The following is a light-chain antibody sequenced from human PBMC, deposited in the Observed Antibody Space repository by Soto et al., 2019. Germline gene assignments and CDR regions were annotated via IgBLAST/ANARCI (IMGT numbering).Light chain of an antibody. CDR3: QQSSSAPYT. V-gene: IGKV1-39*01. CDR1: QTISHY. J-gene: IGKJ2*01. Sequence: DIQMTQSPSSLSASVGERVTITCRASQTISHYLNWYRQQPGRATELLIYAASNLQSGVPSRFSGSGSGTEFTLPINSLHPEDFATYFWQQSSSAPYTVGLGTRLEI. CDR2: AAS.